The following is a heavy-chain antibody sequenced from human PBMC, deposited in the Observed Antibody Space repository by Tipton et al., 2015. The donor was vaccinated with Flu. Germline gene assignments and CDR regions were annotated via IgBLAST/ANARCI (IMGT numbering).Heavy chain of an antibody. CDR1: GGSFDLFW. Sequence: TLSLTCTVSGGSFDLFWWSWIRQSPGKGLQWIGHVYSNGSTKYDLSLKSRITISLEKSKKRFSLSLSSVTAADTAVYYCARELVVRGVTLTSYFDYWGQGALVTVSS. D-gene: IGHD3-10*01. V-gene: IGHV4-59*01. J-gene: IGHJ4*02. CDR2: VYSNGST. CDR3: ARELVVRGVTLTSYFDY.